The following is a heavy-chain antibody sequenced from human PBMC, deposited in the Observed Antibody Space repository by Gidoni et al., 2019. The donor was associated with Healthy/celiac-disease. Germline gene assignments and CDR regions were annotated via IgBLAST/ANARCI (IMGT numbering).Heavy chain of an antibody. CDR1: GFTVSSNY. J-gene: IGHJ6*02. Sequence: EVQLVESGGGLVQPGGSLRLSCAASGFTVSSNYMSWVRQAPGKGLEWVSVIYSGGSTYYADSVKGRFTISRHNSKNTLYLQMNSLRAEDTAVYYCARDVSGSYQGDYYYGMDVWGQGTTVTVSS. D-gene: IGHD1-26*01. V-gene: IGHV3-53*04. CDR3: ARDVSGSYQGDYYYGMDV. CDR2: IYSGGST.